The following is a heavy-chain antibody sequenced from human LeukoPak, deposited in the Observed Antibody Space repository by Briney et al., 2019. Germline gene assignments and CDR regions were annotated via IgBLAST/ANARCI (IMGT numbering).Heavy chain of an antibody. CDR3: AREEGFDY. J-gene: IGHJ4*02. CDR2: ISSTSNTI. V-gene: IGHV3-48*01. Sequence: GGSLRLSCAASGFTLSSYNMNWVRQAPGKGLEWVSFISSTSNTIYYADSVKGRFTISRDNAKNSLYLQMNSLRAEDTAAYYCAREEGFDYWGQGTLVTVSS. CDR1: GFTLSSYN.